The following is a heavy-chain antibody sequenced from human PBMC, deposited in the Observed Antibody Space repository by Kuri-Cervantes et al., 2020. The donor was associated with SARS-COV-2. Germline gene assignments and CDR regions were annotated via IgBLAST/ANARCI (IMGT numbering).Heavy chain of an antibody. V-gene: IGHV3-7*05. CDR2: IKQDGSEQ. CDR1: EFIFSSSW. J-gene: IGHJ4*02. D-gene: IGHD3-9*01. CDR3: ARDWLRGGFDY. Sequence: GGSLRLSCAASEFIFSSSWMSWVRQAPGKGLEWMANIKQDGSEQYYVDSVKGRFTISRDNPKNSLYLQMNSLRAEDTAVYYCARDWLRGGFDYWGQGTLVTVSS.